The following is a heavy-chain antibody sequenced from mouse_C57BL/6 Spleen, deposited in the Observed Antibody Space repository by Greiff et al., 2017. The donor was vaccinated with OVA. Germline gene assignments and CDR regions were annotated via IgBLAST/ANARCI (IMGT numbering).Heavy chain of an antibody. Sequence: VQGVESGPGLVAPSQSLSITCTVSGFSLTSYAISWVRQPPGKGLEWLGVIWTGGGTNYNSALKSRLSISKDNSKSQVFLKMNSLQTDDTARYYCASHYYGSSPWFAYWGQGTLVTVSA. CDR3: ASHYYGSSPWFAY. CDR1: GFSLTSYA. CDR2: IWTGGGT. V-gene: IGHV2-9-1*01. J-gene: IGHJ3*01. D-gene: IGHD1-1*01.